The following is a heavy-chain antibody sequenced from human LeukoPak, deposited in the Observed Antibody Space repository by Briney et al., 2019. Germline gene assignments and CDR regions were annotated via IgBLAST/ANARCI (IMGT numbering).Heavy chain of an antibody. CDR1: GFTFSSYA. CDR2: ISYDGSNK. CDR3: ARDGYPLTWIQLPCDY. Sequence: PGGSLRLSCAASGFTFSSYAMHWVRQAPGKGLEWVAVISYDGSNKYYADSVKGRFTISRDNSKNTLYLQMNSLRAEDTAVYYCARDGYPLTWIQLPCDYWGQGTLVTVSS. J-gene: IGHJ4*02. V-gene: IGHV3-30-3*01. D-gene: IGHD5-18*01.